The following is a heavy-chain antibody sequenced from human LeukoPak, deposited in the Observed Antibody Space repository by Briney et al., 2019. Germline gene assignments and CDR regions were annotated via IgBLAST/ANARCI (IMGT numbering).Heavy chain of an antibody. Sequence: SQTLSLTRTVSGGSISSGSYYWGWIRQPAGKGLEWIGRIYTSGSTNYNPSLKSRVTISVDTSKNQFSLKLSSVTAADTAVYYCAREGYSYGFDYWGQGTLVTASS. J-gene: IGHJ4*02. CDR1: GGSISSGSYY. V-gene: IGHV4-61*02. CDR2: IYTSGST. D-gene: IGHD5-18*01. CDR3: AREGYSYGFDY.